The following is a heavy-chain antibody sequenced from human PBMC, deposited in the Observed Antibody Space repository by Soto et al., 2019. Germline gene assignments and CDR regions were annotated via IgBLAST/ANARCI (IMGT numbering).Heavy chain of an antibody. J-gene: IGHJ1*01. V-gene: IGHV4-34*01. Sequence: SETLSLTCAVYGGSFSAYYWSWIRQPPGKGLEWIGEINHSGGTSYNPSLKSRVTISVDTSKSQFSLKLTSVTAADRAVYYCARGGVDTVDSSGLYEYWGQGTPVTVS. CDR2: INHSGGT. CDR3: ARGGVDTVDSSGLYEY. D-gene: IGHD3-22*01. CDR1: GGSFSAYY.